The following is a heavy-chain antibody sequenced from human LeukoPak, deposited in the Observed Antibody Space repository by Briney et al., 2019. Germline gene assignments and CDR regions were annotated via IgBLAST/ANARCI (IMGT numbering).Heavy chain of an antibody. CDR1: GFSFSSYW. D-gene: IGHD1-14*01. Sequence: GGSLRLSCAASGFSFSSYWMTWVRQAPGRGLEFVANTRGDGNEKYYMDSMKGRLTISGDSAKNSLFLQMSGLRAEDTAVYYCMTELLGYRGQGTLVTVS. CDR3: MTELLGY. V-gene: IGHV3-7*03. J-gene: IGHJ4*02. CDR2: TRGDGNEK.